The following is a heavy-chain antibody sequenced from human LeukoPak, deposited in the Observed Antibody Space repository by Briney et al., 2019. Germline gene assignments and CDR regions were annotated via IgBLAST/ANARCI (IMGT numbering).Heavy chain of an antibody. J-gene: IGHJ5*02. CDR1: GYTFTSYG. D-gene: IGHD2-15*01. V-gene: IGHV1-18*01. CDR3: ASDGDIVVVVAATSNWFDP. CDR2: ISAYNGNT. Sequence: ASVKVSCKAAGYTFTSYGISWVRQAPGQGLEWMGWISAYNGNTNYAQKPQGRVTMTTDTSTSTAYMELRSLRSDDTAVYYCASDGDIVVVVAATSNWFDPWGQGTLVTVSS.